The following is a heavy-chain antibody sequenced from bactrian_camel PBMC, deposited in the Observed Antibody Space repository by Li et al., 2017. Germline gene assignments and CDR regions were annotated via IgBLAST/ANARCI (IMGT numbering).Heavy chain of an antibody. CDR1: VNSNNLNC. Sequence: HVQLVESGGGLVQAGGSLNLSCAATVNSNNLNCMGWFRQAPGKEREGVAGIYTGGGDNTYYADSVKDRFTISQDNAKNTVYLQMNSLKPEDTAMYYCAADTVKASLATIAQFVAYEGHGTQVTVS. V-gene: IGHV3S54*01. D-gene: IGHD4*01. CDR2: IYTGGGDNT. J-gene: IGHJ4*01.